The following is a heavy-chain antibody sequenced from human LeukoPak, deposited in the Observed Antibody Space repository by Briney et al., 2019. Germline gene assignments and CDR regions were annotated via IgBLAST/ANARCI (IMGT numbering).Heavy chain of an antibody. CDR2: IYHSGST. J-gene: IGHJ4*02. CDR3: ARKDSGSYYRRFDY. D-gene: IGHD1-26*01. CDR1: GGSISSTNW. V-gene: IGHV4-4*02. Sequence: PSGTLSLTCAVSGGSISSTNWWNWVRQPPGKGLERIGEIYHSGSTNYNPSLKSRVTISVDKSKNQFSLKLSSVTAADTAVYYCARKDSGSYYRRFDYWGQGTLVTVSS.